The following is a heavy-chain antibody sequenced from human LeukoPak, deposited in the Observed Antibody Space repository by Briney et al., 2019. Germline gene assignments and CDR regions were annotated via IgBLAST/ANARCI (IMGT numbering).Heavy chain of an antibody. CDR2: IWFDGSDK. J-gene: IGHJ4*02. D-gene: IGHD6-13*01. Sequence: PGGSLRLSCAASGFTFSNYGMHWVRQAPGKGLEWVAVIWFDGSDKYYADSVKGRFTISRDNSKNTLYLQMNSLRAEDTAVYYCASSRDSSSWYSPFDYWGQGTLVTVSS. CDR1: GFTFSNYG. CDR3: ASSRDSSSWYSPFDY. V-gene: IGHV3-33*01.